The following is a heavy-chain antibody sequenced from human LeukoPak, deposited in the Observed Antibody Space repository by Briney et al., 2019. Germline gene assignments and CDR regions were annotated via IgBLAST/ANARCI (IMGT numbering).Heavy chain of an antibody. CDR1: GFTFSSYA. CDR2: ISYDGSNK. V-gene: IGHV3-30-3*01. D-gene: IGHD1-26*01. CDR3: ARDGVSGSYPPPFGY. Sequence: PGRSLRLSCAASGFTFSSYAMHWVRQAPGKGLEWVAVISYDGSNKYYADSVKGRFTISRDNSKNTLYLQMNSLRAEDTAVYYCARDGVSGSYPPPFGYWGQGTLVTVSS. J-gene: IGHJ4*02.